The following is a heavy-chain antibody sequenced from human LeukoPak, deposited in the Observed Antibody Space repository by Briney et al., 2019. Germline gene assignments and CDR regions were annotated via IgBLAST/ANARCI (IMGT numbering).Heavy chain of an antibody. Sequence: SETLSLTCTVSGYSISSGYYWGWIRQPPGKGLEWIGSIYHSGSTYYNPSLKSRVTISVDTSKNQFSLKLTSVTAADTAVYYCARDIVMVIGYFHDWGQGTLVTVSS. V-gene: IGHV4-38-2*02. CDR3: ARDIVMVIGYFHD. CDR1: GYSISSGYY. D-gene: IGHD3-22*01. CDR2: IYHSGST. J-gene: IGHJ4*02.